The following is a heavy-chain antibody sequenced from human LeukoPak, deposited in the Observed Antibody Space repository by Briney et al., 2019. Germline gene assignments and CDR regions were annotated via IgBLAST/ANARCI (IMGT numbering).Heavy chain of an antibody. CDR2: TYYRSKWYN. CDR1: GDSVSSNSAA. CDR3: ARDHCSGGSCYWRFDY. Sequence: SQTLSLTCAISGDSVSSNSAAWNWIRQSPSRGLEWLGRTYYRSKWYNDYAVSVKSRITINPDTSMNQFSLQLNSVTPEDTAVYYCARDHCSGGSCYWRFDYWGQGTLVTVSS. D-gene: IGHD2-15*01. V-gene: IGHV6-1*01. J-gene: IGHJ4*02.